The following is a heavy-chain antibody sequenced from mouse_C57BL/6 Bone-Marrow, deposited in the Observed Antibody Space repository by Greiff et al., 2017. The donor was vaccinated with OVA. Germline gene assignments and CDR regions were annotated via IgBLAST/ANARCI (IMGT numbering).Heavy chain of an antibody. CDR1: GYTFTSYT. CDR3: ARGAQATY. J-gene: IGHJ2*01. Sequence: VQLQQSGAELARPGASVKMSCKASGYTFTSYTMHWVKQRPGQGLEWIGYINPSSGYTKYNQKFKDKATLTADKSSSTAYLQLSSLTSEDSAVYYCARGAQATYWGQGTTLTVSS. CDR2: INPSSGYT. V-gene: IGHV1-4*01. D-gene: IGHD3-2*02.